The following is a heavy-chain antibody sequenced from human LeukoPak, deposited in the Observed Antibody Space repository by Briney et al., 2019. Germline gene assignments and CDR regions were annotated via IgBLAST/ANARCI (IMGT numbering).Heavy chain of an antibody. J-gene: IGHJ3*01. CDR2: VSTYNGNT. CDR3: VRAMNDYGDFVDVFDV. CDR1: GYTFNSYY. V-gene: IGHV1-18*01. D-gene: IGHD4-17*01. Sequence: GSVKVSCKASGYTFNSYYINWVRQAPGQGLEWMGWVSTYNGNTNYAQKFQGRVTMATDTSTSTTYLDLRSLKSDDTAVYYCVRAMNDYGDFVDVFDVWGQGTLVTVNS.